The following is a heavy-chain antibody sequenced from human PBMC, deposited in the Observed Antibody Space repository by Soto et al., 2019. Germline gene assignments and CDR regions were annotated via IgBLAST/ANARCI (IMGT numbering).Heavy chain of an antibody. CDR2: ISYDGSNK. CDR1: GFTFSSYG. D-gene: IGHD5-12*01. Sequence: GGSLRLSCAASGFTFSSYGMHWVRQAPGKGLEWVAVISYDGSNKYYADSVKGRFTISRDNSKNTLYLQMNSLRAEDTAVYYCAKVAQRWLQYPAGYYGMDVWGQGTTVTVSS. CDR3: AKVAQRWLQYPAGYYGMDV. V-gene: IGHV3-30*18. J-gene: IGHJ6*02.